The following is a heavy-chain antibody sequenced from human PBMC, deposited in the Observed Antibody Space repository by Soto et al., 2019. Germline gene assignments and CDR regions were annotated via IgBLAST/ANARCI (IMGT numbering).Heavy chain of an antibody. CDR2: ISSSSSHR. V-gene: IGHV3-21*01. CDR3: AKGYCSGGSCYSPYFFDY. D-gene: IGHD2-15*01. CDR1: GFTFSSYS. J-gene: IGHJ4*02. Sequence: EVQLVESGGGLVKPGGPLRLSCAASGFTFSSYSMNWVRQAPGKGLEWVSFISSSSSHRNYADSVKGRFTISRDNAKNSLYLQMNSLRAEDTAVYYCAKGYCSGGSCYSPYFFDYWGQGTLVTVSS.